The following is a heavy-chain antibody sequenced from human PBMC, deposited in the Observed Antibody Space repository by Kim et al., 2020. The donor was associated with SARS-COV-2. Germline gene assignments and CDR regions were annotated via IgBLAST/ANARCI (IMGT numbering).Heavy chain of an antibody. CDR1: GFTFSSYE. V-gene: IGHV3-48*03. CDR3: ARDSYSSGWYSFSVYYYGMDV. J-gene: IGHJ6*02. D-gene: IGHD6-19*01. Sequence: GGSLRLSCAASGFTFSSYEMNWVRQAPGKGLEWVSYISSSGSTIYYADSVKGRFTISRDNAKNSLYLQMNSLRAEDTAVYYCARDSYSSGWYSFSVYYYGMDVWGQGTTVTVSS. CDR2: ISSSGSTI.